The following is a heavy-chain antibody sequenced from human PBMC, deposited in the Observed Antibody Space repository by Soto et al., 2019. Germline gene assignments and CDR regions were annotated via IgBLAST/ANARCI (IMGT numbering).Heavy chain of an antibody. D-gene: IGHD6-13*01. CDR2: IDPIDSKT. J-gene: IGHJ6*02. CDR1: GYSFDTYW. CDR3: ARRIAAAGGYYYYAFDV. Sequence: GESLKISCKGPGYSFDTYWINWVRQTPGKGLEWMGRIDPIDSKTKYSPSLEGHITISVDKSISTTYLQWSSLKASDTAIYYCARRIAAAGGYYYYAFDVWGQGTAVTVSS. V-gene: IGHV5-10-1*01.